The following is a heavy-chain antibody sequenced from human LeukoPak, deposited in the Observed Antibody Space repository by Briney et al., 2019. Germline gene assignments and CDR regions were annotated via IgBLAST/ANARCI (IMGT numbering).Heavy chain of an antibody. J-gene: IGHJ4*02. V-gene: IGHV4-59*01. Sequence: SETLSLTCTVSGGSISNKYWSWVRQPPGKGLEWIGCIYYSGSTNYNYNPSLKSRVTISVDTSKNQFSLNLRSVTAADTAVYYCTRESSGWSIDYWGREPWSPSPQ. CDR1: GGSISNKY. CDR3: TRESSGWSIDY. D-gene: IGHD6-19*01. CDR2: IYYSGSTNY.